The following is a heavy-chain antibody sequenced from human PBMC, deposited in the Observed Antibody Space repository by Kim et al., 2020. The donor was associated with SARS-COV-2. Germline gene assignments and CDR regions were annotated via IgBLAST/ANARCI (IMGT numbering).Heavy chain of an antibody. V-gene: IGHV4-59*09. J-gene: IGHJ4*02. CDR3: ARGGNVLRFLEWLFFDY. Sequence: KSRVTISVDTSKNQFSLKLSSVTAADTAVYYCARGGNVLRFLEWLFFDYWGQGTLVTVSS. D-gene: IGHD3-3*01.